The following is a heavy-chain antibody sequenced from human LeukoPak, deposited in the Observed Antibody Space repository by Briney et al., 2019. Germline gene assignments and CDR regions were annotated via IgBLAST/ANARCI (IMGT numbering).Heavy chain of an antibody. Sequence: GGSLRLSCAASEFTFSSYAMSWVRQAPGKGLEWVSAISGSGGSTYYADSVKGRFTISRDNSKNTLYLQMNSLRAEDTAVYYCAKRNYDFWSGYSDAFDIWGQGTMVTVSS. CDR2: ISGSGGST. V-gene: IGHV3-23*01. CDR3: AKRNYDFWSGYSDAFDI. D-gene: IGHD3-3*01. CDR1: EFTFSSYA. J-gene: IGHJ3*02.